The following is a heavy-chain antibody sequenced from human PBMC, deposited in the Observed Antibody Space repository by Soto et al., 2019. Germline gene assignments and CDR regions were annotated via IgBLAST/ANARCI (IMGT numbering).Heavy chain of an antibody. CDR3: ARVWGGAFDI. Sequence: QVQLQESGPGLVKPSETLSLTCTVSGGSISSYYWSWIRRPPGKGLEWIGYIYYSGSTNYNPSLTSRVTISVDTSKNQFSLKLSSVTAADTAVYYCARVWGGAFDIWGQGTMVTVSS. D-gene: IGHD3-10*01. J-gene: IGHJ3*02. CDR2: IYYSGST. V-gene: IGHV4-59*01. CDR1: GGSISSYY.